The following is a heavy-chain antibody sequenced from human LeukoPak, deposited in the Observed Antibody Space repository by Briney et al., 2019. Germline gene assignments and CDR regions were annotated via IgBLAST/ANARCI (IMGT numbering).Heavy chain of an antibody. CDR1: GFTFSNYW. CDR3: ATCDDGSGRNGLEP. J-gene: IGHJ5*02. D-gene: IGHD6-19*01. Sequence: GGSLRLSCAASGFTFSNYWMHWVRHAPGKGLVWVSRISNDGRRTDYADSVKGRFTISRDNAENTLSLQMNSLRDEDTAVYYYATCDDGSGRNGLEPWGQGTLVTVSS. CDR2: ISNDGRRT. V-gene: IGHV3-74*01.